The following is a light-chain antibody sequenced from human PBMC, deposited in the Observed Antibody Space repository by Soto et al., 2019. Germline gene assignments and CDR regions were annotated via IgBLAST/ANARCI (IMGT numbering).Light chain of an antibody. CDR1: GSDVGGYNY. Sequence: QSVLTQPASVSGSPGQSITISCTGTGSDVGGYNYVSWYQHHPGKAPKLMLYEVSNRPSGVSNRFSGSKSGNTASLTISGLQAEDEADYYCTSYTTSSTLVVFGSGTKVTVL. CDR3: TSYTTSSTLVV. V-gene: IGLV2-14*01. CDR2: EVS. J-gene: IGLJ1*01.